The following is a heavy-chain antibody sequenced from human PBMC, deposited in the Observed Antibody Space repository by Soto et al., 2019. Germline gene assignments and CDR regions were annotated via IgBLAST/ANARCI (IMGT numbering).Heavy chain of an antibody. Sequence: EVQLVESGGGLVQPGGSLRLSCAASGFTFNRYWMKWVRQAPGRGLEWMGNINQDGSEKHYVDSVKGRFTISRDNAKDSVCLQMNSLKAEDTAMYYCARGGYDYSNPFDYWGQGTLVTVSS. J-gene: IGHJ4*02. CDR1: GFTFNRYW. V-gene: IGHV3-7*04. D-gene: IGHD4-4*01. CDR3: ARGGYDYSNPFDY. CDR2: INQDGSEK.